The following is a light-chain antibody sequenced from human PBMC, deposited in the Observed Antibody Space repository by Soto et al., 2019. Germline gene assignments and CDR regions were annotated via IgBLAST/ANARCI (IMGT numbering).Light chain of an antibody. CDR1: ESISSF. Sequence: DIPMTQSPSSLSASVGDRVTITCRARESISSFLNWYQHEPGKAPNILIYASSILQGGVPSRFSGSGSGTDFTLTISSLQPEDFATYYCQQSYSTPYTFGHGPKLEIK. J-gene: IGKJ2*01. V-gene: IGKV1-39*01. CDR3: QQSYSTPYT. CDR2: ASS.